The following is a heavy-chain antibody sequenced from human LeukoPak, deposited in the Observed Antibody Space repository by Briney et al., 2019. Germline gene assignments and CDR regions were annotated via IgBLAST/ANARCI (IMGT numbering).Heavy chain of an antibody. CDR1: GFTFADYA. J-gene: IGHJ6*02. V-gene: IGHV3-64D*06. Sequence: GRSLRLSCAASGFTFADYAMHWVRQAPGKGLEYVSAIGSNGGSTYNADSVKGRFTISRDNSKSTLYLQMSSLRAEDTAVYYCVKGQSSRYYYYGMDVWGQGTTVTVSS. CDR2: IGSNGGST. D-gene: IGHD2-15*01. CDR3: VKGQSSRYYYYGMDV.